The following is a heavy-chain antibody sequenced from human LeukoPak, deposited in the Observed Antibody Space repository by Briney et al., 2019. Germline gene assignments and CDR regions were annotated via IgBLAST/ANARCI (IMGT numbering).Heavy chain of an antibody. CDR1: GYTLTELS. CDR3: ATDRYSGGAAFDI. Sequence: ASVKVSCKVSGYTLTELSMHWVRQAPGKGLEWMGGFDPDDGETLYTQKFQGRVTMTEDTSTDTAYMDLSSLRSEDTAVYYCATDRYSGGAAFDIWGQGTMVTVSS. D-gene: IGHD5-12*01. J-gene: IGHJ3*02. CDR2: FDPDDGET. V-gene: IGHV1-24*01.